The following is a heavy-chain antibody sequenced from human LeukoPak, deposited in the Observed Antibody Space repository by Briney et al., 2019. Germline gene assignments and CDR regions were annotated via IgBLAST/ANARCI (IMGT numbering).Heavy chain of an antibody. J-gene: IGHJ4*02. CDR3: ARVGLLATIIDY. CDR2: IYHSGST. CDR1: GGSISSGGYS. Sequence: SQTLSLTCAVSGGSISSGGYSWSWIRQPPGKGLERIGYIYHSGSTYYNPSLKSRVTISVDRSKNQFSLKLSSVTAADTAVYYCARVGLLATIIDYWGQGTLVTVSS. V-gene: IGHV4-30-2*01. D-gene: IGHD5-24*01.